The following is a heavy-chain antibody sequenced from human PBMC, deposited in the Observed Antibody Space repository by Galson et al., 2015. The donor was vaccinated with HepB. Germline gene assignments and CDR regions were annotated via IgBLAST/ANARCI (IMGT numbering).Heavy chain of an antibody. CDR3: ARGLRRTVGNRIAVAGSSAAAIYGMDV. V-gene: IGHV1-69*01. Sequence: CKASGGTFSSYAISWVQQAPGQGLEWMGGIIPIFGIANYAQKFQGRVTITADESTSTAYMELSSLRSEDTAVYYCARGLRRTVGNRIAVAGSSAAAIYGMDVWGQGTTVTVSS. CDR2: IIPIFGIA. D-gene: IGHD6-19*01. CDR1: GGTFSSYA. J-gene: IGHJ6*02.